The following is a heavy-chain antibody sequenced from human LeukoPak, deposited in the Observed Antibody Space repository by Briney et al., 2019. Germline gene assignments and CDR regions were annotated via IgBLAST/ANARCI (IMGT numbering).Heavy chain of an antibody. Sequence: GRSLRLSCAASGFTFSSYGMHWVRQAPGKGLEWVAVISYDGSNKYYADSVKGRFTISRDNSKNTLYLQMNSLRAEDTAVYYCARGEGRYSSIFDYWGQGTLVTVSS. J-gene: IGHJ4*02. V-gene: IGHV3-30*03. CDR3: ARGEGRYSSIFDY. CDR1: GFTFSSYG. CDR2: ISYDGSNK. D-gene: IGHD6-13*01.